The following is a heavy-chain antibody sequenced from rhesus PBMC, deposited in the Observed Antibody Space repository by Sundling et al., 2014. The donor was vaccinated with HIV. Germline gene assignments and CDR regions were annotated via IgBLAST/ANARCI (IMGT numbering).Heavy chain of an antibody. V-gene: IGHV4-160*01. CDR2: IYGSGSST. CDR1: GGSISSNY. D-gene: IGHD1-1*01. J-gene: IGHJ1*01. Sequence: QVQLQESGPGLVKPSETLSLTCAVSGGSISSNYWSWIRQAPGKGLEWIGYIYGSGSSTNYNPSLKSRVTISKDTSKNQLSLKVNSVTAADTAVYYCARELNFALRSGEYFDFWGQGALVTVSS. CDR3: ARELNFALRSGEYFDF.